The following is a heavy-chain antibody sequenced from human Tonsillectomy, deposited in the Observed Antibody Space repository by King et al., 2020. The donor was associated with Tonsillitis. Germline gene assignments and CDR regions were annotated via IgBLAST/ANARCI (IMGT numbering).Heavy chain of an antibody. J-gene: IGHJ6*03. V-gene: IGHV4-59*01. Sequence: QLQESGPGLVKPSETLSLTCTVSGGSISSYYWSWIRQPPGKGLEWIGYIYYSGSTDYNPSLKSRVPISLDTSKNQFSLKLGPVTASATAMYYCARGGYQLPPYYYYYMDVWGKGTTVTVPS. CDR3: ARGGYQLPPYYYYYMDV. CDR2: IYYSGST. D-gene: IGHD2-2*01. CDR1: GGSISSYY.